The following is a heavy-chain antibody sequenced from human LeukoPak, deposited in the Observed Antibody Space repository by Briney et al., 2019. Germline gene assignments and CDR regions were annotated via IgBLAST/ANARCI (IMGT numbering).Heavy chain of an antibody. V-gene: IGHV4-34*01. D-gene: IGHD3-22*01. Sequence: PSETPSLTCAVYGGSFSGYYWSWIRQPPGKGLEWIGEINHSGSTNYNPSLKSRVTISVDTSKNQFSLKLSSVTAADTAVYYCARRSDYYYDSSGYYAWGQGTLVTVSS. J-gene: IGHJ5*02. CDR1: GGSFSGYY. CDR3: ARRSDYYYDSSGYYA. CDR2: INHSGST.